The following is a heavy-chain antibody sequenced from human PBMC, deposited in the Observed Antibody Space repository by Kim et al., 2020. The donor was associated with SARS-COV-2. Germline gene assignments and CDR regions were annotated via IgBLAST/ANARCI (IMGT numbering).Heavy chain of an antibody. J-gene: IGHJ4*02. CDR2: ISWNSGSI. CDR1: GFTFDDSA. V-gene: IGHV3-9*01. CDR3: AKDKLGIAAAGTPAFDY. Sequence: GGSLRLSCAASGFTFDDSAMHWVRQAPGKGLEWVSGISWNSGSIGYADSVKGRFTISRDNAKNSLYLQMNSLRAEDTALYYCAKDKLGIAAAGTPAFDYWGQGTLVTVSS. D-gene: IGHD6-13*01.